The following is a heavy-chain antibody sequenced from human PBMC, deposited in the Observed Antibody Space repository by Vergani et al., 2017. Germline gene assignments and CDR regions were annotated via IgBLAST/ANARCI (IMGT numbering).Heavy chain of an antibody. J-gene: IGHJ4*02. CDR1: GGSLSSYY. CDR3: ARVSGAAAGTFNY. D-gene: IGHD6-13*01. V-gene: IGHV4-4*07. CDR2: IYASEST. Sequence: QVQLQESGPGLVKPSETLSLTCTVSGGSLSSYYWSWVRQPAGKGLEWIGRIYASESTNYNPSLKSRVTMSVDTSKNQFSLKLSSVTAADTAVYYCARVSGAAAGTFNYWGQGTLVTVSS.